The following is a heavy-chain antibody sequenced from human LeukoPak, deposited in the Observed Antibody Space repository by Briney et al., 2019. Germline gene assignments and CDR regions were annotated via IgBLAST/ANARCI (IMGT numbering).Heavy chain of an antibody. CDR3: ASFPWELRPT. V-gene: IGHV3-48*01. D-gene: IGHD1-26*01. CDR2: ITSSGDTI. CDR1: VFPFSRYS. J-gene: IGHJ4*02. Sequence: GGPLRLSCTTSVFPFSRYSMNWVRQAPGKGLEWVSYITSSGDTIYYADSVKGRFTISRDNAKNSVYLQMNSLRAEDTAAYYCASFPWELRPTWGQETLVTVSS.